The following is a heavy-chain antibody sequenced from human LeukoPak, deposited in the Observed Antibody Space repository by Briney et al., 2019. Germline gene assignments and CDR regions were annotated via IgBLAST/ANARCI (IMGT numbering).Heavy chain of an antibody. CDR1: GFTFSDHF. D-gene: IGHD1-26*01. V-gene: IGHV3-72*01. CDR2: IRENVDSYST. CDR3: VRLSGNYLDY. Sequence: PGGSLRLSCAASGFTFSDHFMDWVRQAPGKGLEWVGRIRENVDSYSTEYAASVKGRFTISRDDSKNSLYLQMNSLETEDTAVYYCVRLSGNYLDYWGQGTLVTVSS. J-gene: IGHJ4*02.